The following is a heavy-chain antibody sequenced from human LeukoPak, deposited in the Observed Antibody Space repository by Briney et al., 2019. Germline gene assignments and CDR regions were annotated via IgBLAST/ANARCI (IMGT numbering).Heavy chain of an antibody. CDR3: ARGGN. CDR2: INSDGSEK. CDR1: GFPFTSHW. J-gene: IGHJ4*02. Sequence: GGSLRLSCAASGFPFTSHWLSWFRQSPGRGLEWVAHINSDGSEKYYVDSVKGRFTISRDNAKNSLYLQMNSLRAEDTAVYYCARGGNWGQGTLVTVSS. D-gene: IGHD3-10*01. V-gene: IGHV3-7*04.